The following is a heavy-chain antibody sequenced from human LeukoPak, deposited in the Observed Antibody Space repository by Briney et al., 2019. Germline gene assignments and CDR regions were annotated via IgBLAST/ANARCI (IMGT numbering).Heavy chain of an antibody. CDR2: IYHSGNT. CDR1: GGSISSGDYY. CDR3: AKYYGSGTLSYGMDV. D-gene: IGHD3-10*01. J-gene: IGHJ6*04. Sequence: SETLSLTCTVSGGSISSGDYYWNWIRQSPGKGLEWIGSIYHSGNTHYSPSLKSRLTIAVDTSKNQFSLRLISVTAADTAVYYCAKYYGSGTLSYGMDVWGRGTTVNVSS. V-gene: IGHV4-30-4*01.